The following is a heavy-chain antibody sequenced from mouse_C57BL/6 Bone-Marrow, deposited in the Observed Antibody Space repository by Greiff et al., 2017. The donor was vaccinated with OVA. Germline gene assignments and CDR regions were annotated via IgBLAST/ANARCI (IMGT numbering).Heavy chain of an antibody. D-gene: IGHD4-1*01. CDR2: INTDSSTI. J-gene: IGHJ2*01. CDR1: GIAFSRYW. Sequence: EVKLQESGGGLVQPGGSLKLSCAASGIAFSRYWMSWVRRAPGKGLEWIGEINTDSSTINYAPSLKDKFIISRDNAKNTLYLQMSKVRSEDTALYYCARNWDVGFDYWGQGTTLTVSS. CDR3: ARNWDVGFDY. V-gene: IGHV4-1*01.